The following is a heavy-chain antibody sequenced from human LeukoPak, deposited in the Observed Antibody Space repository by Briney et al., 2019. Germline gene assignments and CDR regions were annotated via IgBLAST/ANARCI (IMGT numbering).Heavy chain of an antibody. CDR1: GGSISSSDYY. CDR2: IYYSGST. D-gene: IGHD3-3*01. Sequence: SETLSLTCTVSGGSISSSDYYWSWIRQPPGKGLEWIGYIYYSGSTYYNPSLKSRVTISVDTSKNQFSLKLSSVTAADTAVYYCARGKRSGVVNGALWFDPWGQGTLVTVSS. CDR3: ARGKRSGVVNGALWFDP. J-gene: IGHJ5*02. V-gene: IGHV4-30-4*08.